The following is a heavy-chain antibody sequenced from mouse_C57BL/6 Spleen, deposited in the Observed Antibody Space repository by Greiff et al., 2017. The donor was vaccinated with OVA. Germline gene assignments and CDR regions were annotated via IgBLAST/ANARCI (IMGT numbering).Heavy chain of an antibody. J-gene: IGHJ4*01. CDR3: ARDYGSSHAMDY. CDR2: INPYNGGT. V-gene: IGHV1-19*01. CDR1: GYTFTDYY. D-gene: IGHD1-1*01. Sequence: EVQLQQSGPVLVKPGASVKMSCKASGYTFTDYYMNWVKQSPGKSLEWIGVINPYNGGTSYNQKFKGKATLTVDKSSSTAYMELNSLTSEDSAVYYCARDYGSSHAMDYWGQGTSVTVSS.